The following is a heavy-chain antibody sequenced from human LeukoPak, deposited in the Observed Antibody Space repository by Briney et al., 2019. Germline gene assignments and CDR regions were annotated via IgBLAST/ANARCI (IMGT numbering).Heavy chain of an antibody. J-gene: IGHJ3*02. CDR1: GFTFRSFG. Sequence: GGSLRLSWAASGFTFRSFGMQGARRAPGKGRGWGALISYDGNNNYYTDSVKGRFTISRDNSKNTLYLQMNSLRAEDTAVYHCARDWHHSDSRDFAFDIWGQGTKVTVSS. CDR2: ISYDGNNN. V-gene: IGHV3-30*03. D-gene: IGHD3-22*01. CDR3: ARDWHHSDSRDFAFDI.